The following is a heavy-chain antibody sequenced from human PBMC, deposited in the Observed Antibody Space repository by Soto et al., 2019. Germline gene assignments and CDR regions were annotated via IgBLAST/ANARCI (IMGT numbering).Heavy chain of an antibody. CDR2: INHSGST. CDR1: GGSFSGYY. J-gene: IGHJ6*02. CDR3: ARGKQLVPGIGVSHYYYYGMDV. Sequence: SETLSLTCAVYGGSFSGYYWSWIRQPPGKGLEWIGEINHSGSTNYNPSLKSRVTISVDTSKNQFSLKLSSVTTADTAVYYCARGKQLVPGIGVSHYYYYGMDVWGQGTTVTVSS. V-gene: IGHV4-34*01. D-gene: IGHD6-13*01.